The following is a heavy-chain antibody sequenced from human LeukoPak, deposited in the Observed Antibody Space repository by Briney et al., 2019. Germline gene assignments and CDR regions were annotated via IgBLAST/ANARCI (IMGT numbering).Heavy chain of an antibody. J-gene: IGHJ5*02. CDR3: ATHVPPGWELLGWLDP. Sequence: SVKVSCKASGGTFSSYAISWVRQAPGQGLEWMGRIIPIFGTANYAQKFEGRVTMTADQSTSTASTELSSLKSEDTAVYYCATHVPPGWELLGWLDPWGQGTMVIVSS. CDR1: GGTFSSYA. CDR2: IIPIFGTA. D-gene: IGHD7-27*01. V-gene: IGHV1-69*15.